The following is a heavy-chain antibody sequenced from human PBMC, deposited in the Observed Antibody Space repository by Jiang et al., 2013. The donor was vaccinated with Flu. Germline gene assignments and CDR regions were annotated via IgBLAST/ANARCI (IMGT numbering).Heavy chain of an antibody. V-gene: IGHV1-46*01. Sequence: GAEVKKPGASVKVSCKASGYTFTSYYMHWVRQAPGQGLEWMGIINPSGGSTNYAQKFQGRVTITADKSTSTAYMELSSLRSEDTAVYYCARSSPPESSFDIWGQGTMVTVSS. J-gene: IGHJ3*02. CDR3: ARSSPPESSFDI. CDR1: GYTFTSYY. CDR2: INPSGGST.